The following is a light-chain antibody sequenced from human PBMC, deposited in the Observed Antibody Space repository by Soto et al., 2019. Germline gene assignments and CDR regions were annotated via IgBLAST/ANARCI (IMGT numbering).Light chain of an antibody. J-gene: IGKJ5*01. CDR2: GAS. V-gene: IGKV3-20*01. CDR3: QQYGGSPIT. Sequence: PTLLMSGASKRASGVPVRFSGSGSGTDFTLTITRLEPEDFALYYCQQYGGSPITFGLGTRLEIK.